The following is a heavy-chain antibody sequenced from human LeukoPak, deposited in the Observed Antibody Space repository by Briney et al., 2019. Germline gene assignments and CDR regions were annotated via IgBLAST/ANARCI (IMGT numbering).Heavy chain of an antibody. J-gene: IGHJ1*01. Sequence: ASVKVSCKASGYTFTSYGISCVRQAPGQGLEWMGWIGANNGNTNYAQKLQGRVTMTTDTSTSTAYMELRSLRSDDTAVYYCARDRVGVYFQHWGQGTLVTVSS. CDR2: IGANNGNT. V-gene: IGHV1-18*01. CDR1: GYTFTSYG. CDR3: ARDRVGVYFQH. D-gene: IGHD1-26*01.